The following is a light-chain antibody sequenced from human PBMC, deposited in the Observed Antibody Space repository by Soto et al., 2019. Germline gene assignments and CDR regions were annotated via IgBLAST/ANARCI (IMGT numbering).Light chain of an antibody. Sequence: DIQMTQSPSTLSASVGDRVTITCRAGQSISSWLAWYQQKPGKAPKLLLYDASSLESGVPSRFSGSGSGTEFTLTISSLQPDDFATYYCQQYNSYSGTFGQGTKLEIK. V-gene: IGKV1-5*01. CDR1: QSISSW. CDR2: DAS. CDR3: QQYNSYSGT. J-gene: IGKJ2*02.